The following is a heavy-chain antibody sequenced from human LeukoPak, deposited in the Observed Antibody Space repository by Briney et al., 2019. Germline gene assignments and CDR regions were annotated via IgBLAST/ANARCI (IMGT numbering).Heavy chain of an antibody. Sequence: GASVKVSCKASGYTFTDYYMHWVRQAPGQGLEWMGWINPNSGDTNYAQKFQGRVTMTRDTSISTAYMELSRLRSDDTAVYYCARGTFSNPFDYWGQGTLVTVSS. J-gene: IGHJ4*02. CDR3: ARGTFSNPFDY. CDR1: GYTFTDYY. CDR2: INPNSGDT. V-gene: IGHV1-2*02. D-gene: IGHD2/OR15-2a*01.